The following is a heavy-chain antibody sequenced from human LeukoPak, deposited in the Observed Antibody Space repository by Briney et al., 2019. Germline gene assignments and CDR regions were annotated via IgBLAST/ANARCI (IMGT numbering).Heavy chain of an antibody. V-gene: IGHV1-2*02. CDR3: ARVPTVGLVGVLSFDY. CDR1: GYTFTGYY. CDR2: INPNSGGT. Sequence: ASVTVSFKASGYTFTGYYMHWVRQAPGQGLEWMGWINPNSGGTNYAQKFQGRVTMTRDTSISTAYMELSRLRSDDTAVYYCARVPTVGLVGVLSFDYWGQGTLVTVSS. J-gene: IGHJ4*02. D-gene: IGHD1-26*01.